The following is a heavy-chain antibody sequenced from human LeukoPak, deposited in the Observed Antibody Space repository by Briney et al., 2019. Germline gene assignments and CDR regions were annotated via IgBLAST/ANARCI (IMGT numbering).Heavy chain of an antibody. CDR2: ISAYNGNT. CDR3: ARGRPVVATMSRGKWFDP. V-gene: IGHV1-18*01. D-gene: IGHD5-12*01. CDR1: GYTFTSYG. J-gene: IGHJ5*02. Sequence: ASVKVSCKASGYTFTSYGISWVRQAPGQGLEWMGWISAYNGNTNYAQKLQGRVTMTTDTSTSPAYMELRSLRSDDTAVYYCARGRPVVATMSRGKWFDPWGQGTLVTVSS.